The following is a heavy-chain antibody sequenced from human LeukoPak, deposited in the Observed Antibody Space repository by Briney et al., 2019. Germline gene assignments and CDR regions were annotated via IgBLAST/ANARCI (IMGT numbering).Heavy chain of an antibody. J-gene: IGHJ3*02. V-gene: IGHV3-33*08. CDR2: IWYDGSNK. CDR1: GFTFSDHY. Sequence: GGSLRLSCAPSGFTFSDHYMSWIRQAPGKGLEWVAVIWYDGSNKYYADSVKGRFTISRDNSKNTLYLQMNSLRAEDTAVYYCARDRITWNAFDIWGQGTMVTVSS. D-gene: IGHD5-12*01. CDR3: ARDRITWNAFDI.